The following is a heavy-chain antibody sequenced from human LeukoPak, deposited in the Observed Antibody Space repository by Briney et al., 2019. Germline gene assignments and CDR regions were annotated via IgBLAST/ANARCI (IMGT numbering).Heavy chain of an antibody. V-gene: IGHV4-59*01. Sequence: SETLSLTCAVYGGSFSGYYWSWIRQPPGKGLEWIGYIYYSGGTNYNPSLKSRATISVDTSKNQFSLKLSSVTAADTAVYYCARGKRIAAQTLDYWGQGTLVTVSS. CDR2: IYYSGGT. J-gene: IGHJ4*02. D-gene: IGHD6-6*01. CDR1: GGSFSGYY. CDR3: ARGKRIAAQTLDY.